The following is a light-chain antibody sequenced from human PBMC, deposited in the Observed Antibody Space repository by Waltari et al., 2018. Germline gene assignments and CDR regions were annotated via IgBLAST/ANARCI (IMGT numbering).Light chain of an antibody. J-gene: IGKJ4*01. Sequence: DIQITQSPSSLSASEGDRVTITCQASQDITIKLNWFQQKAGKTPQVLSFYASNSQAAVPPRFSRRGYGTNFAFTITSLQPEDVGTYYCQQYANLPLTFGGGTRVEIK. CDR2: YAS. V-gene: IGKV1-33*01. CDR1: QDITIK. CDR3: QQYANLPLT.